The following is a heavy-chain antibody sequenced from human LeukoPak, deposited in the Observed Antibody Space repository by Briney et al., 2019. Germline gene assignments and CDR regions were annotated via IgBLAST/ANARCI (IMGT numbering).Heavy chain of an antibody. D-gene: IGHD3-22*01. CDR2: INPNSGGT. CDR3: AREPVGYYDSSGYNAGYYYYGMDV. J-gene: IGHJ6*02. V-gene: IGHV1-2*02. CDR1: GYTFTGYY. Sequence: GASVNVSCKASGYTFTGYYMHWVRQAPGQGLEWMGWINPNSGGTNYAQKFQGRVTMTRDTSISTAYMELSRLRSDDTAVYYCAREPVGYYDSSGYNAGYYYYGMDVWGQGTTVTVSS.